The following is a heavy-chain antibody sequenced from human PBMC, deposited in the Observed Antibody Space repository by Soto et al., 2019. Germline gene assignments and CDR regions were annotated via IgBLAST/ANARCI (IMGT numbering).Heavy chain of an antibody. Sequence: GGSLRLSCAASGFTFSSYEMNWVRQAPGKGLEWVSYISSSGSTIYYAGSVKGRFTISRDNAKNSLYLQMNSLRAEDTAVYYCARSFGAAGEFDYWGQGTLVTVSS. CDR1: GFTFSSYE. CDR2: ISSSGSTI. CDR3: ARSFGAAGEFDY. D-gene: IGHD1-26*01. V-gene: IGHV3-48*03. J-gene: IGHJ4*02.